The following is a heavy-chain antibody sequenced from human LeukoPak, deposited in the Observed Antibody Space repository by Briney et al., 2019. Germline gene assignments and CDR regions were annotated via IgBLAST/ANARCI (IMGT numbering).Heavy chain of an antibody. V-gene: IGHV3-21*01. Sequence: PGGSLRLSCAASGFTFSGYSMSWGRQAPGKGLEWVSSISTTSSYIYYADSVKGRFTISRDNAKNSLWLQMDSLRAEDTAVYYCARGSLLWFGELPFDPWGQGTLVTVSS. CDR3: ARGSLLWFGELPFDP. D-gene: IGHD3-10*01. J-gene: IGHJ5*02. CDR1: GFTFSGYS. CDR2: ISTTSSYI.